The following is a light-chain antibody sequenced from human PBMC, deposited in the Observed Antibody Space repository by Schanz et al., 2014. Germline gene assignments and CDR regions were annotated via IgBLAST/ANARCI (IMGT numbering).Light chain of an antibody. Sequence: QSALTQPPSASGSPGQSITLSCTGTSSDVGGYNYVSWYQHHPGKAPKLMIYDVNNRPSGVSNRFSGSKSGNTASLTISGLQAEDEADYYCSSYTSSNTGVFGGGTKLTVL. CDR1: SSDVGGYNY. CDR3: SSYTSSNTGV. CDR2: DVN. V-gene: IGLV2-14*03. J-gene: IGLJ3*02.